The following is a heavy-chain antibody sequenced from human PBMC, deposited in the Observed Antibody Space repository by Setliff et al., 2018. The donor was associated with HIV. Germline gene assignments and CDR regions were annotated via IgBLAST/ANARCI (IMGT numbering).Heavy chain of an antibody. D-gene: IGHD6-19*01. J-gene: IGHJ4*02. CDR3: ARLRPSVADRSYFDH. CDR2: IYYTGST. V-gene: IGHV4-59*01. CDR1: SGSISTYY. Sequence: PSETLSLTCTVSSGSISTYYWTWIRQPPGKGLGYIGYIYYTGSTDYNPSLNGRVTISIDMSKSQFSLKLNSVTAADTAVYYCARLRPSVADRSYFDHWGQGTLVTVSS.